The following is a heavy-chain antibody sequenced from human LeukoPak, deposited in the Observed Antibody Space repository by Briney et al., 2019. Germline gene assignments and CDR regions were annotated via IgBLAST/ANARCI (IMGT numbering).Heavy chain of an antibody. Sequence: GGSLRLSCEASGFTFSNAWMSWVRQAPGKWLEWVGRIKSKSDGGTADYATPLQGRFSISRDDSKNTLYLQMNSLKIEDTGVYYCTTDPLAAGTNWGQGNLVTVSS. D-gene: IGHD6-13*01. J-gene: IGHJ4*02. CDR1: GFTFSNAW. V-gene: IGHV3-15*01. CDR2: IKSKSDGGTA. CDR3: TTDPLAAGTN.